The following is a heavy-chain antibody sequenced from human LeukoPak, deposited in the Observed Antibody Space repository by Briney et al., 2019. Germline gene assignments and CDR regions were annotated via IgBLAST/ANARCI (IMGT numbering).Heavy chain of an antibody. CDR1: GGSISSGGYY. Sequence: SETLSLTCTVSGGSISSGGYYWSWIRQHPGKGLEWIGYIYYSGSTYYNPSLKSRVTISVDTSKNQFSLKLSSVTAADTAVYYCARERAVAGRGGYYFGYWGQGTLVTVSS. CDR3: ARERAVAGRGGYYFGY. D-gene: IGHD6-19*01. J-gene: IGHJ4*02. CDR2: IYYSGST. V-gene: IGHV4-31*03.